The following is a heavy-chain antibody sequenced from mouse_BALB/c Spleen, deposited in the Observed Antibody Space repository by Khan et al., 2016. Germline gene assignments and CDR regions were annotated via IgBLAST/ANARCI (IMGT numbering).Heavy chain of an antibody. Sequence: EVKLEVSGPSLVKPSQTLSLTCSVTGDSITSGYWNWIRKFPGNKLEFMGYIDYSGGTYYNPSLKSRISITRDTSKNHYYLQLNSVTTEDTATYYCARYDGNYFDYWGQGTALTVSS. CDR1: GDSITSGY. CDR3: ARYDGNYFDY. J-gene: IGHJ2*01. V-gene: IGHV3-8*02. CDR2: IDYSGGT. D-gene: IGHD2-3*01.